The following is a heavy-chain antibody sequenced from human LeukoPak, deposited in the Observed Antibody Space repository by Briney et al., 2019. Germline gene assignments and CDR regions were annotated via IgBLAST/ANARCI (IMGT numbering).Heavy chain of an antibody. J-gene: IGHJ5*02. CDR3: AKDMKSFTLNWFDP. Sequence: EASVKVSCKASGGTFSSYAMSWVRQAPGKGLEWVSAISGSGGSTYYADSVKGRFTISRDNSKNTLYLQMNSLRAEDTAVYYCAKDMKSFTLNWFDPWGQGTLVTVSS. CDR1: GGTFSSYA. CDR2: ISGSGGST. V-gene: IGHV3-23*01. D-gene: IGHD3-16*01.